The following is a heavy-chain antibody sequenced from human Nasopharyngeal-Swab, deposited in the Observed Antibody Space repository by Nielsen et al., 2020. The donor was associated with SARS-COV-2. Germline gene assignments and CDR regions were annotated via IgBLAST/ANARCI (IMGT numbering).Heavy chain of an antibody. CDR2: IKQDGSEK. D-gene: IGHD3-3*01. CDR3: ARVVLRFLEWIPRLYGMDV. Sequence: VRQAPGKGLEWVANIKQDGSEKYYVDSVKGRFTISRDNAKNSLYLQMNSLRAEDTAVYYCARVVLRFLEWIPRLYGMDVWGQGTTVTVSS. V-gene: IGHV3-7*01. J-gene: IGHJ6*02.